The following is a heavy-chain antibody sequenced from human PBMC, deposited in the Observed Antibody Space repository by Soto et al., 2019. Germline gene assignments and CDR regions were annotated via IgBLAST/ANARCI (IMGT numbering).Heavy chain of an antibody. CDR2: ISGSGGST. D-gene: IGHD6-13*01. CDR3: AKGRIAAAGYFDY. J-gene: IGHJ4*02. CDR1: EFTFSSYA. V-gene: IGHV3-23*01. Sequence: EVQLLESGGGLVQPGGSLRLSCAGSEFTFSSYAMSWVRQPPGKGLEWVSGISGSGGSTYYADSVKGRFTISRDNYKNTVYLQMNSLRAEDTAVYYCAKGRIAAAGYFDYWGQGTLVTVSS.